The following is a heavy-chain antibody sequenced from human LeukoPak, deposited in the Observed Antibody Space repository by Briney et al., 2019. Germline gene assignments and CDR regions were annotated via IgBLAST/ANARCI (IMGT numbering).Heavy chain of an antibody. CDR3: ARARAPDYDESGYFYGNQRLRGAPYYFDF. V-gene: IGHV3-11*05. D-gene: IGHD3-22*01. CDR2: ISSSSSYT. CDR1: GFTFSDYY. Sequence: GGSLRLSCAASGFTFSDYYMSWIRQAPGKGLEWVSYISSSSSYTNYADSVKGRFTISRDNTENSLYLQMNSLRVDDTAVYYCARARAPDYDESGYFYGNQRLRGAPYYFDFWGQGALVTVSS. J-gene: IGHJ4*02.